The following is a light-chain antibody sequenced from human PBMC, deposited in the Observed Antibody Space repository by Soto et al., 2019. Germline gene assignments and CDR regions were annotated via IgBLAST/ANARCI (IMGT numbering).Light chain of an antibody. J-gene: IGKJ1*01. Sequence: EIVLRQSPATLSLSPGDRATFSCRASQSVSSDLVWYQQKPGQAPRLLIYDASNRATGIPARFSGSGSGTYFTLTISSLEPEDFAIYYCQHYNNWPPWTFGQGTKVDIK. V-gene: IGKV3-11*01. CDR3: QHYNNWPPWT. CDR2: DAS. CDR1: QSVSSD.